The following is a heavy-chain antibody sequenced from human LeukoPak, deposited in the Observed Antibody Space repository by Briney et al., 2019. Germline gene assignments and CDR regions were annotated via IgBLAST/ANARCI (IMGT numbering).Heavy chain of an antibody. J-gene: IGHJ4*02. CDR1: GFVFRNNF. V-gene: IGHV3-66*01. CDR2: VNSGDTT. D-gene: IGHD3-9*01. CDR3: ARDLMFDR. Sequence: GGSLRLSCAASGFVFRNNFMSWIRQPPGKGLEWVSTVNSGDTTYYADAVKGRFTLSRDISKNTLYLQMHSLRAEDTAVYYCARDLMFDRWGQGTLVTVSS.